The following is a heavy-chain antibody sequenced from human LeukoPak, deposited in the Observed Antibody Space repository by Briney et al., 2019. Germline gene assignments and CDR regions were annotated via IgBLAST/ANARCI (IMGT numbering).Heavy chain of an antibody. V-gene: IGHV4-59*01. CDR3: ARDLGYYYDSSGFGY. CDR1: GGSISSYY. CDR2: IYCSGST. J-gene: IGHJ4*02. D-gene: IGHD3-22*01. Sequence: SETLSLTCTVSGGSISSYYWSWIRQPPAKGLEWIGYIYCSGSTNYNPSLKSRDTISVDTSKNQFSLKLSSVTAADTAVYYCARDLGYYYDSSGFGYWGQGSLVTVSS.